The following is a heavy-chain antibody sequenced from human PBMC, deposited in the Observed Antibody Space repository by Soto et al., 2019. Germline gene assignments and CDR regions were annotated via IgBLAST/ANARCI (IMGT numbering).Heavy chain of an antibody. V-gene: IGHV3-23*01. Sequence: DVQLLESGGGLAQPGGSVRLSCAASGFRFSDYAMNWVRQAPGKGLEGVAAIGGGGTDTYYADSVKGRFTISRDNSKSTLYLQMNSLRTDDTAVYYCARDAVPYNGQWDWFVPWGQGTLVTVSS. CDR1: GFRFSDYA. D-gene: IGHD6-19*01. CDR3: ARDAVPYNGQWDWFVP. J-gene: IGHJ5*02. CDR2: IGGGGTDT.